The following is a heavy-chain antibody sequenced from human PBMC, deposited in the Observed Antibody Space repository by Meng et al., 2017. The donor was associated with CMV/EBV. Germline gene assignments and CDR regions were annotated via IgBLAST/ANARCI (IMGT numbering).Heavy chain of an antibody. CDR1: GGTFSSYA. D-gene: IGHD3-3*01. CDR2: IIPIFGTA. V-gene: IGHV1-69*05. Sequence: SVKVSCKASGGTFSSYAISWVRQAPGQGLEWMGGIIPIFGTANYAQKFQGRVTITTDESTSTAYMELSRLRSDDTAVYYCARDLKRWRITIFPYWGQGTLVTVSS. CDR3: ARDLKRWRITIFPY. J-gene: IGHJ4*02.